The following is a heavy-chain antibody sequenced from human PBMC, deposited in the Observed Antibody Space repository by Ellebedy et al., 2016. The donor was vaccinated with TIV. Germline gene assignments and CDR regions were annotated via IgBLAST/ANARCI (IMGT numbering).Heavy chain of an antibody. CDR1: GYTFTDYY. V-gene: IGHV1-46*01. CDR3: ARDSLKGGSYYPHY. CDR2: INPSGGST. Sequence: ASVKVSCKASGYTFTDYYLHWMRQAPGQGLEWMGIINPSGGSTNYAQKFQGRVTMTRDTSTSTLYMELSSLRSEDTAVYYCARDSLKGGSYYPHYWGQGTLVTVSS. J-gene: IGHJ4*02. D-gene: IGHD1-26*01.